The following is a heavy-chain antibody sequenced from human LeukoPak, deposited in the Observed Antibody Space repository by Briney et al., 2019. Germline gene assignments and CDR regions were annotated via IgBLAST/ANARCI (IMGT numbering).Heavy chain of an antibody. J-gene: IGHJ4*02. D-gene: IGHD3-9*01. Sequence: GGSLRLSCAASGFTFDDYGMSWVRQAPGKGLEWVSGINWNGSDTGYADSVKGRFTISRDNAKNSLYLQMNSLRAEDTAVYYCAKGTYYDILTGLFFDYWGQGTLVTVSS. CDR2: INWNGSDT. V-gene: IGHV3-20*04. CDR3: AKGTYYDILTGLFFDY. CDR1: GFTFDDYG.